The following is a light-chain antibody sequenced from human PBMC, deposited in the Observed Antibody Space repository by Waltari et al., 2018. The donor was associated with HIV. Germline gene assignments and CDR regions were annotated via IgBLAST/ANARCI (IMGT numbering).Light chain of an antibody. J-gene: IGLJ2*01. Sequence: QSLLTQPPSVSGAPGQRVTISCTGSSSNIGAGFDVHWYQQLPGTVPKLLIYGNSNRPSGVPHRFSGSKSGTPASLAITGLQAEDEADYYCQSYDRSLSGYVVFGGGTKLTVL. CDR3: QSYDRSLSGYVV. V-gene: IGLV1-40*01. CDR1: SSNIGAGFD. CDR2: GNS.